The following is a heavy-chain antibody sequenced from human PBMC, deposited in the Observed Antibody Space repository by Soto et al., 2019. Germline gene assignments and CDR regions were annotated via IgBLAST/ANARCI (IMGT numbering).Heavy chain of an antibody. J-gene: IGHJ4*02. CDR1: RYSFTKYH. CDR3: ARVAGHKNARFDT. Sequence: ASVKVSFKASRYSFTKYHRHWVRQSPGQGLEWMGWINPGSGVTNQAQKFQGRVTMTRDTSITTTYMELNSLTSDDTAVYYCARVAGHKNARFDTWGQGALVTVSS. V-gene: IGHV1-2*02. CDR2: INPGSGVT. D-gene: IGHD1-1*01.